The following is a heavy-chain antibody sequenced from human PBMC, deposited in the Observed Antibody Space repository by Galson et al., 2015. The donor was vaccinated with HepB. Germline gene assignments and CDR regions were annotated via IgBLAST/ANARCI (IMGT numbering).Heavy chain of an antibody. Sequence: TLSLTCTVSGGSVNSGDYYWSWIRQPPGKGLEWIGYIYYSGSTYYNPSLKSRVTISVDTSKNQFSLKLSSVTAADTAVYYCARDGRSAMVYAMQIWGQGTLVTVSS. CDR3: ARDGRSAMVYAMQI. CDR2: IYYSGST. J-gene: IGHJ4*02. CDR1: GGSVNSGDYY. D-gene: IGHD2-8*01. V-gene: IGHV4-30-4*08.